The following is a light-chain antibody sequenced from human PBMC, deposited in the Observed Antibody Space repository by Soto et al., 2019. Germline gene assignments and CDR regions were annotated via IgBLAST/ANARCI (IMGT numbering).Light chain of an antibody. CDR3: QQLNSYPL. CDR2: AAS. V-gene: IGKV1-9*01. Sequence: DIQLTQSPSFLSASVGDRVTITCRASRGISSSLAWYQQKPGKAPKLLIYAASTLQSGVPPRFSGSGSETEFTLTISSLQPEEFATYYCQQLNSYPLFGPGTKVDIK. J-gene: IGKJ3*01. CDR1: RGISSS.